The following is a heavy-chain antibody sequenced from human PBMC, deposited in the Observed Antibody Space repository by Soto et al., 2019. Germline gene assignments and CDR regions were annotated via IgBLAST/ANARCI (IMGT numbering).Heavy chain of an antibody. CDR2: IYHTGST. D-gene: IGHD5-18*01. Sequence: LALTCSVSGGAITNYYWNWIRQTPGKGLEWIGYIYHTGSTSKNPSLKSRVTLSLDTSKNQLTLNLTSVTAADTAIYYCARSVNRGYSYGYGHWGQGTLVTVSS. CDR3: ARSVNRGYSYGYGH. CDR1: GGAITNYY. J-gene: IGHJ4*02. V-gene: IGHV4-59*01.